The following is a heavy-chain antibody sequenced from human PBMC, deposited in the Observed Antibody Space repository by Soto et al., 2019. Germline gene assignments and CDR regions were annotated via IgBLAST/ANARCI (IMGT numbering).Heavy chain of an antibody. J-gene: IGHJ6*02. CDR1: EYTFTGYY. V-gene: IGHV1-69*13. CDR2: IIPIFGTA. CDR3: ASQGAGRRDDFWSGHRSGYYGMDV. D-gene: IGHD3-3*01. Sequence: SVKVSCKASEYTFTGYYMHWVRQAPGQGLEWMGGIIPIFGTANYAQKFQGRVTITADESTSTAYMELSSLRSEDTAVYYCASQGAGRRDDFWSGHRSGYYGMDVWGQGTTVTVSS.